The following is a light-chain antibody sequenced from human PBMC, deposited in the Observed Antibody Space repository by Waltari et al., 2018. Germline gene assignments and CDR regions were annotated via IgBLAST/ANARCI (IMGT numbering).Light chain of an antibody. J-gene: IGLJ1*01. Sequence: QSALTQPRSVSGSPGQSVTISCTGASRDVGGYNHVSWSQQPPGQVPRVIIYDVRKRPSGVPDRFSGSKSGNTASLTISGLQAEDEADYYCYSYAGSYTYVFGTGTKVTVL. CDR3: YSYAGSYTYV. CDR2: DVR. CDR1: SRDVGGYNH. V-gene: IGLV2-11*01.